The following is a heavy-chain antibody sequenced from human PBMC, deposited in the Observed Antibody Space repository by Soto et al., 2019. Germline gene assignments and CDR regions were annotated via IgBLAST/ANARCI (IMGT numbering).Heavy chain of an antibody. J-gene: IGHJ6*02. D-gene: IGHD2-2*01. CDR3: ATLPAATVQEVYPFYYYGMDV. CDR2: INPSGGGT. CDR1: GYTFTSYY. V-gene: IGHV1-46*01. Sequence: ASVKVSCKASGYTFTSYYMHWVRQAPGQGLEWMGIINPSGGGTSYAQKFQGRVTMTRDTSTSTVYMELSSLRSEDTAVYYCATLPAATVQEVYPFYYYGMDVWSQGTTVTVSS.